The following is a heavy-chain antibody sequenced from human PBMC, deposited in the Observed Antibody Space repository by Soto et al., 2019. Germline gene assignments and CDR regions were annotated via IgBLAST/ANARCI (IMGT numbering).Heavy chain of an antibody. J-gene: IGHJ4*02. D-gene: IGHD4-17*01. CDR2: IIPMFGIA. CDR1: GGASSTYT. V-gene: IGHV1-69*02. CDR3: ARGTPVPTYFFDY. Sequence: QVQLVQSGAEVKKPGSSVKVSCTASGGASSTYTISWLRQTPGQGLEWMGRIIPMFGIAKYPQKFQDRLTLTAERSAHTAYMELGSLRSDDTAVYYCARGTPVPTYFFDYWGQGTLLTVSS.